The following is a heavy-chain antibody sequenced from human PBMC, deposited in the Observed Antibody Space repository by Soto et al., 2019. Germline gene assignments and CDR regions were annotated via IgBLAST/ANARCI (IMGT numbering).Heavy chain of an antibody. CDR2: INAGNGNT. V-gene: IGHV1-3*01. J-gene: IGHJ4*02. CDR1: GYTFTSYG. D-gene: IGHD3-22*01. CDR3: SRDLEGYYYDSSGYFSPYY. Sequence: ASVKVSCKASGYTFTSYGISWVRQAPGQRLEWMGWINAGNGNTKYSQKFQGRVTITRDTSASTAYMELSSLRSEDTAVYYCSRDLEGYYYDSSGYFSPYYWGQGTLVTVSS.